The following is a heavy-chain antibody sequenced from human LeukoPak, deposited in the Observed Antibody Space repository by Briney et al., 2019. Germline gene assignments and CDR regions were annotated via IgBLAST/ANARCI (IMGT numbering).Heavy chain of an antibody. Sequence: GGSLRLSCAASGFTFSSYWMSWVRQAPGKGLEWVANIKQDGSEKYYVDSVKGRFTISRDNAKNSLYLQMNSLRAEDTAVYYCAKDRGYSSGWYVDYWGQGTLVTVSS. V-gene: IGHV3-7*01. CDR1: GFTFSSYW. J-gene: IGHJ4*02. CDR2: IKQDGSEK. D-gene: IGHD6-19*01. CDR3: AKDRGYSSGWYVDY.